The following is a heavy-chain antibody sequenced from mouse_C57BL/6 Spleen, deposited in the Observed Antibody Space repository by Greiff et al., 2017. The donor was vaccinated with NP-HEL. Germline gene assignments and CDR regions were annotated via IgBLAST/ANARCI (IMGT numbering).Heavy chain of an antibody. CDR1: GFTFSSYA. CDR2: ISDGGSYT. CDR3: ARDRIGTTAKGYFDV. Sequence: EVQGVESGGGLVKPGGSLKLSCAASGFTFSSYAMSWVRQTPEKRLEWVATISDGGSYTYYPDNVKGRFTISRDNAKNNLYLQMSHLKSEDTAMYYCARDRIGTTAKGYFDVWGTGTTVTVSS. D-gene: IGHD1-2*01. J-gene: IGHJ1*03. V-gene: IGHV5-4*01.